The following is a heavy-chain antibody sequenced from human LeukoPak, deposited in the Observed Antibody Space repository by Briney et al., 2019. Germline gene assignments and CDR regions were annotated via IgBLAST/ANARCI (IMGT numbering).Heavy chain of an antibody. V-gene: IGHV3-11*01. D-gene: IGHD3-22*01. CDR3: ASLYYYDSSGYSVY. CDR1: GFTFSDYY. J-gene: IGHJ4*02. Sequence: GGSLRLSCAASGFTFSDYYMSWIRQAPGKGLECVSYISSSGSTIYYADSVKGRFTISRDNAKNSLYLQMNSLRAEDTAVYYCASLYYYDSSGYSVYWGRGTLVTVSS. CDR2: ISSSGSTI.